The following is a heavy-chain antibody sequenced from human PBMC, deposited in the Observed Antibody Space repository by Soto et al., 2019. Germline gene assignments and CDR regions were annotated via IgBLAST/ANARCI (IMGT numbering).Heavy chain of an antibody. CDR2: ISYAGSNK. CDR1: GFTFSTYA. Sequence: QVQLVESGGGVVQPGTSLRLSCAASGFTFSTYAMHWVRQAPGKGLEWVALISYAGSNKYYADSVKCRSTISRDNSKHQLYRHMDSVTAADTAMYYCASHGVPPVTTKDQNPCSPHWGHGTLGAVSS. CDR3: ASHGVPPVTTKDQNPCSPH. J-gene: IGHJ1*01. V-gene: IGHV3-30-3*01. D-gene: IGHD4-17*01.